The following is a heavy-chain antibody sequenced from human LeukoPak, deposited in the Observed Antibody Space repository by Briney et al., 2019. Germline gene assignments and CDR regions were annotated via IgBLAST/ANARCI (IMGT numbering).Heavy chain of an antibody. J-gene: IGHJ4*02. CDR1: GITVSSNY. CDR3: ARDGGGNYGLDY. CDR2: LYSATST. V-gene: IGHV3-53*01. Sequence: PGRSLRLSCAASGITVSSNYMSWVRQAPGKGLEWVSILYSATSTHYADSVKGRFTVSRDNSKNTLYLQMNSLRAEDTAVYFCARDGGGNYGLDYSGQGTLVTVSS. D-gene: IGHD1-26*01.